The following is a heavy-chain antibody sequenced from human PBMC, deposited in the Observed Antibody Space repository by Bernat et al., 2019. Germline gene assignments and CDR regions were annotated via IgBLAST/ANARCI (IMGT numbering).Heavy chain of an antibody. D-gene: IGHD3-22*01. J-gene: IGHJ4*02. CDR1: GFTFSSYG. Sequence: QVQLVESGGGVVQPGRSLRLSCAASGFTFSSYGMHWVRQAPGKGLEWVAVISYDGSNKYYADSVKGRFTISRDNSKNTLYLQMNSLRAGDTAVYYCAKDRFYYDSSSLDYWGQGTLVTVSS. V-gene: IGHV3-30*18. CDR2: ISYDGSNK. CDR3: AKDRFYYDSSSLDY.